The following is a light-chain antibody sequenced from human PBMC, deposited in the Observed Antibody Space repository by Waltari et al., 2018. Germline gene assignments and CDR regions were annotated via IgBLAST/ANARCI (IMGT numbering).Light chain of an antibody. CDR3: ATWDGSLTAWV. CDR2: RNN. CDR1: SPNIGRNS. Sequence: QSVLTPPPSASGTPGQRVTISCSGSSPNIGRNSVYWYQQFPGTAPKLLVYRNNERPSGVPDRISGSKSGTSASLAISGLRSEDEADYYCATWDGSLTAWVFGGGTKLTVL. V-gene: IGLV1-47*01. J-gene: IGLJ3*02.